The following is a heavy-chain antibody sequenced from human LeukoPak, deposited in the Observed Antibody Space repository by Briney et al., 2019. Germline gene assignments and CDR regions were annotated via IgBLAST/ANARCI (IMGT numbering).Heavy chain of an antibody. V-gene: IGHV3-30-3*01. CDR1: GFTFSSYA. CDR3: ARVRSADTAMFYFDY. Sequence: GGSLRLSCAASGFTFSSYAMHWVRQAPGKGLEWVAVISYDGSNKYYADSVKGRFTISRDNSKNTLYLQMNSLRAEDTAVYYCARVRSADTAMFYFDYWGQGTLVTVSS. J-gene: IGHJ4*02. CDR2: ISYDGSNK. D-gene: IGHD5-18*01.